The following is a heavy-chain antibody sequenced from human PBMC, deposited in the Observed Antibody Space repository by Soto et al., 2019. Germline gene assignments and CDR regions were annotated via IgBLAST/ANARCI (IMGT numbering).Heavy chain of an antibody. CDR1: GYSIDRGYY. J-gene: IGHJ4*02. V-gene: IGHV4-38-2*02. Sequence: PSETLSLTCSVSGYSIDRGYYWGWIRQAPGKGLEWIGSISHRGATFYTPSVKSRATISLDTSNNQFSLRVTSVTVADTAIYYCARYEYDSSGLDDEHWGQGTLVTVYS. CDR2: ISHRGAT. D-gene: IGHD3-22*01. CDR3: ARYEYDSSGLDDEH.